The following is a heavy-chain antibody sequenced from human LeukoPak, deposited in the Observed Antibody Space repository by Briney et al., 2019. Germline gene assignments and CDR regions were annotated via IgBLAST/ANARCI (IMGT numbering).Heavy chain of an antibody. CDR3: ARDARPAGQWLVGSCDY. CDR1: GYTFTGYY. V-gene: IGHV1-2*02. D-gene: IGHD6-19*01. CDR2: INPNSGGT. J-gene: IGHJ4*02. Sequence: GASVTVSCKASGYTFTGYYMHWVRQAPGQGLEWMGWINPNSGGTNYAQKSQGRVTMTRDTSISTAYMELSRLRSDDTAVYYCARDARPAGQWLVGSCDYWGQGTLVTVSS.